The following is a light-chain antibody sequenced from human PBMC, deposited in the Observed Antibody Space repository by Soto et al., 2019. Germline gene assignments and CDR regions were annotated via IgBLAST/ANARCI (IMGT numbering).Light chain of an antibody. V-gene: IGKV3-20*01. CDR1: QRVSSSY. CDR3: QRYGSSPPFT. CDR2: GAS. J-gene: IGKJ2*01. Sequence: EIVLMQSPGTLSLSPGERATLSCRASQRVSSSYLAWYQQKPGQAPRLLIYGASSRATGIPDRFSGSGSGTDFTLTISRLEPEDFAVYFCQRYGSSPPFTFGQGTKVDIK.